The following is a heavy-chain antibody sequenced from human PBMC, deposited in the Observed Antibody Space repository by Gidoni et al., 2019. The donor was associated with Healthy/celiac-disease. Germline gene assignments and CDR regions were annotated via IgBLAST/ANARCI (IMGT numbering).Heavy chain of an antibody. CDR3: ARHPVIAVAGKGDYFDY. CDR2: IDPSDSYT. J-gene: IGHJ4*02. D-gene: IGHD6-19*01. CDR1: GYSFTSYW. V-gene: IGHV5-10-1*03. Sequence: EVQLVQSGAEVKKPGESLRISCKGSGYSFTSYWISWVRQMPGKGLEWMGRIDPSDSYTNYSPSFQGHVTISADKSISTAYLQWSSLKASDTAMYYCARHPVIAVAGKGDYFDYWGQGTLVTVSS.